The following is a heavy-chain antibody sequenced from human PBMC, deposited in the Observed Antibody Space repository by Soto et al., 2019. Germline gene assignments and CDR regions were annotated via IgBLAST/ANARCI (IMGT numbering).Heavy chain of an antibody. V-gene: IGHV3-33*01. J-gene: IGHJ4*02. CDR1: GFAFSSYG. CDR2: IGYDGSNE. D-gene: IGHD6-13*01. Sequence: QVQLGESGGGVVQPGKSLRLSCEASGFAFSSYGMHWVRQAPGKGLEWVAVIGYDGSNEHYADSVKGRFTISRDNSKNTLYLQMNSLRPEDTAVYYCARDGQAAGIFLEYWGQGTLVTVSS. CDR3: ARDGQAAGIFLEY.